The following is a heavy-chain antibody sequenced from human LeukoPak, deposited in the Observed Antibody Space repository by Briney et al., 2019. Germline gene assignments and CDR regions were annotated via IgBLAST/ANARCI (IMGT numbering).Heavy chain of an antibody. J-gene: IGHJ4*02. CDR2: FYSGGSA. CDR1: GFTVAANY. Sequence: GGSLRLSCAVSGFTVAANYMTWVRQAPGKGLEWVSVFYSGGSAYYADSVKGRFTISRDLSKNTLFLQMNSLRAEDTAVYYCATPGGSGDYPYPTYFNYWGQGTLITVSS. V-gene: IGHV3-53*01. D-gene: IGHD3-10*01. CDR3: ATPGGSGDYPYPTYFNY.